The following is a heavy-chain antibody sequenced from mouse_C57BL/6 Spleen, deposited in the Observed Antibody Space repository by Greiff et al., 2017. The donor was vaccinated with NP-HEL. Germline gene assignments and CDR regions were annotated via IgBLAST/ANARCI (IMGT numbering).Heavy chain of an antibody. Sequence: VQLQQPGAELVKPGASVKLSCKASGYTFTSYWMHWVKQRPGQGLEWIGMIHPNSGSTNYNEKFKSKATLTVDKSSNTAYMQLSSLTSEDSAVYYCASCDGYFYFDYWGQGTTLTVSS. CDR3: ASCDGYFYFDY. V-gene: IGHV1-64*01. D-gene: IGHD2-3*01. CDR2: IHPNSGST. J-gene: IGHJ2*01. CDR1: GYTFTSYW.